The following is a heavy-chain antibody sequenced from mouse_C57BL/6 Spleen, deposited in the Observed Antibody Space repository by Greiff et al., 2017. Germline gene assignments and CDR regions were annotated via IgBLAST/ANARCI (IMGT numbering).Heavy chain of an antibody. CDR2: IDPETGGT. Sequence: QVQLQQSGAELVRPGASVTLSCKASGYTFTDYEMHWVKQTPVHGLEWIGAIDPETGGTAYNQKFKGKAILTADKSSSTAYMELRSLTSEDSAVDCCTRCYSKYAWLAYWGQGTLVTVSA. CDR3: TRCYSKYAWLAY. V-gene: IGHV1-15*01. J-gene: IGHJ3*01. D-gene: IGHD2-5*01. CDR1: GYTFTDYE.